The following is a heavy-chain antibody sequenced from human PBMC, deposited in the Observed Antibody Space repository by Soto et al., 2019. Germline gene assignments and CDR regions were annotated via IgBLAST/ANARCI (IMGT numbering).Heavy chain of an antibody. CDR1: GGSISSGDYY. CDR2: IYYSGST. D-gene: IGHD3-3*01. V-gene: IGHV4-30-4*01. J-gene: IGHJ5*02. CDR3: ARVYYDFWSGYPQLWFDP. Sequence: TLSLTCTVSGGSISSGDYYWSWIRQPPGKGLEWIGYIYYSGSTYYNPSLKSRVTISVDTSKNQFSLKLSSVTAADTAVYYCARVYYDFWSGYPQLWFDPWGQGTLVTVSS.